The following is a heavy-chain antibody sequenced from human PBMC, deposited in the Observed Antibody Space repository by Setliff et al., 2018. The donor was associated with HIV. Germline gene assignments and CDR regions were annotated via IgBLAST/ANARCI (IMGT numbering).Heavy chain of an antibody. CDR3: ARHTRYYNFWSGHPPPDY. Sequence: PSETLSLTCSVSGGSITSSGYHWGWIRQPPGKGLEWIGNIYYSGDTFYNASLRSRLTISVDTSKNQFSLKLSSVTAADTAVYYCARHTRYYNFWSGHPPPDYWGQGTLVTVSS. CDR1: GGSITSSGYH. CDR2: IYYSGDT. D-gene: IGHD3-3*01. V-gene: IGHV4-39*01. J-gene: IGHJ4*02.